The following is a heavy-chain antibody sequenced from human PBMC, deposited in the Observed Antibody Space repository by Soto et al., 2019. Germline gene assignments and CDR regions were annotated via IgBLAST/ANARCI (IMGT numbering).Heavy chain of an antibody. J-gene: IGHJ3*02. CDR2: ISAYNGNT. CDR3: ARETYYYDSSGCPLSNAFAI. Sequence: SVKVSCRPCVYSFTSYGISWVRRAPGQGLEWMGWISAYNGNTNYAQKLHGRVTMPTDTSTSTAYMELRSLRSDYTAVYYCARETYYYDSSGCPLSNAFAIWGQGTMVT. D-gene: IGHD3-22*01. CDR1: VYSFTSYG. V-gene: IGHV1-18*04.